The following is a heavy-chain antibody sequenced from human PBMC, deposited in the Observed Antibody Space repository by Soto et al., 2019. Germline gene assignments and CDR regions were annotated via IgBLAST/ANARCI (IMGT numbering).Heavy chain of an antibody. CDR2: INAGNGNT. Sequence: GASVKVSCKASGYTFTSYAMHWVRQAPGQRLEWMGWINAGNGNTKYSQKFQGRVTITRDTSASTAYMELSSLRSEDTAVYYCASSTELLLWFGELLVDHYYGMDVWGQGTTVTVSS. CDR3: ASSTELLLWFGELLVDHYYGMDV. D-gene: IGHD3-10*01. CDR1: GYTFTSYA. J-gene: IGHJ6*02. V-gene: IGHV1-3*01.